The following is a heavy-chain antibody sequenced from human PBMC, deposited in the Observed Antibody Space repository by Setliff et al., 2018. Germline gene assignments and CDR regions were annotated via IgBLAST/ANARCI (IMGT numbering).Heavy chain of an antibody. CDR1: GFTFSNYW. CDR2: IKQDGSDK. Sequence: GGSLRLSCEASGFTFSNYWMSWVRQTAGKGLEWVAYIKQDGSDKYYVDSVKGRFTISRDNAKNSLYLQMNSLRAEDTAVYYCARLRKDYGDYYYFDYWGQGTLVTVSS. CDR3: ARLRKDYGDYYYFDY. V-gene: IGHV3-7*01. D-gene: IGHD4-17*01. J-gene: IGHJ4*02.